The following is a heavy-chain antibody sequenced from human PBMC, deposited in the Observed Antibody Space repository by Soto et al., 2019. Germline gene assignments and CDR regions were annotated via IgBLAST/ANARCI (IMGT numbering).Heavy chain of an antibody. D-gene: IGHD5-18*01. CDR2: ISGSGDGT. CDR3: AGPGYSSQDY. J-gene: IGHJ4*02. V-gene: IGHV3-23*01. Sequence: QAXGSLLLACSASGFTFSSFALSWVRQAPGKGLEWVSAISGSGDGTDYADSVKGRFTISRDNSKNTLYLQMNSLRAEDTDVYYCAGPGYSSQDYWGQGALVTVYS. CDR1: GFTFSSFA.